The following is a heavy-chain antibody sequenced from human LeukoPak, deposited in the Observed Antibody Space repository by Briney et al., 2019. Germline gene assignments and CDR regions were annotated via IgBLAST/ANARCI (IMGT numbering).Heavy chain of an antibody. J-gene: IGHJ3*02. CDR2: IYQSGTS. Sequence: PSETLSLTCTVSGGSISSYYWSWIRQPPGKGLAWIGYIYQSGTSKYNPSLESRVTISVDMSKNQFSLKLSSVTAADTAVYYCARYCSGGSCYSGAFDMWGQGTMVTVSS. CDR1: GGSISSYY. CDR3: ARYCSGGSCYSGAFDM. D-gene: IGHD2-15*01. V-gene: IGHV4-59*08.